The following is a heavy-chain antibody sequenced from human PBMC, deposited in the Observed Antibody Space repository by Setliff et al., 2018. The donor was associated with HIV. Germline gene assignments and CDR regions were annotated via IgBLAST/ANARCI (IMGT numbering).Heavy chain of an antibody. CDR2: IYYSGTT. CDR1: GGSISSHY. Sequence: SETLSLTCTVSGGSISSHYWNWIRQPPGKGLEWIGYIYYSGTTNYNPSLKSRVTISVDKPKNQFSLKLTSVTAADTAVYYCAVRRYYDSTGYYDYWGQGTLVTVSS. J-gene: IGHJ4*02. CDR3: AVRRYYDSTGYYDY. D-gene: IGHD3-22*01. V-gene: IGHV4-59*11.